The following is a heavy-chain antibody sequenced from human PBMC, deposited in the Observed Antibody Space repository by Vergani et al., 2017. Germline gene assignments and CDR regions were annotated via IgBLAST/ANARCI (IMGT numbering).Heavy chain of an antibody. D-gene: IGHD3-3*01. CDR1: GFTFSNYG. CDR3: AKVEIMGDFWSGYYTGRVDAFDI. V-gene: IGHV3-30*18. CDR2: ISYDGSNK. J-gene: IGHJ3*02. Sequence: QVQLVESGGGVVQPGRSLRLSCAASGFTFSNYGMHWVRQAPGKGLEWVAVISYDGSNKYYADSVKGRFTISRDNSKNTLYLQMNSLRAEDTAVYYCAKVEIMGDFWSGYYTGRVDAFDIWGQGTMVTVSS.